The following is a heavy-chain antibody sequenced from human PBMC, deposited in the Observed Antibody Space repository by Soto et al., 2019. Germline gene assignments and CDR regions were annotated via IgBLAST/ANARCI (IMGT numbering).Heavy chain of an antibody. V-gene: IGHV3-23*01. D-gene: IGHD6-19*01. CDR1: GFTFSSYA. CDR2: ISGRGGST. Sequence: GGSLRLSCAASGFTFSSYAMSWVRQAPGKGLEWVSAISGRGGSTYYADSVKGRFTISRDNSKNTLYLQMNSLRAEDTAVYYCAKPHLAGDLYWYFDLWGRGTLVTVSS. J-gene: IGHJ2*01. CDR3: AKPHLAGDLYWYFDL.